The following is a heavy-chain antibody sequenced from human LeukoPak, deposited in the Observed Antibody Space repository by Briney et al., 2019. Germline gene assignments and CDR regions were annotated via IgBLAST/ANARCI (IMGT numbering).Heavy chain of an antibody. D-gene: IGHD6-19*01. CDR2: IIPIFGTA. J-gene: IGHJ4*02. CDR1: GYTFTSYG. CDR3: ARAEEWLVPLFDY. Sequence: SVKVSCKASGYTFTSYGISWVRQAPGQGLEWMGGIIPIFGTANYAQKFQGRVTITADESTSTAYMELSSLRSEDTAVYYCARAEEWLVPLFDYWGQGTLVTVSS. V-gene: IGHV1-69*13.